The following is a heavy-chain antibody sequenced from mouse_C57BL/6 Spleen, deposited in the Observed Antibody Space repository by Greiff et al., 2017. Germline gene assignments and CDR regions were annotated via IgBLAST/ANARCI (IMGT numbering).Heavy chain of an antibody. CDR3: ARYPRTGTSYFDY. Sequence: QVQLKESGAELVRPGASVKLSCKASGYTFTDYYINWVKQRPGQGLEWIARIYPGSGNTYYNEKFKGKATLTAEKSSSTAYMQLSSLTSEDSAVYFCARYPRTGTSYFDYWGQGTTLTVSS. V-gene: IGHV1-76*01. CDR2: IYPGSGNT. D-gene: IGHD4-1*01. J-gene: IGHJ2*01. CDR1: GYTFTDYY.